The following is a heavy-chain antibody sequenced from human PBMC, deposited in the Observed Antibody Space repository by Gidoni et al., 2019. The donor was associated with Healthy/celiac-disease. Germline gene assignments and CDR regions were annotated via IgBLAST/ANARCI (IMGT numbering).Heavy chain of an antibody. CDR1: GGSISSSSYY. CDR3: ARPVPGNWNDAEGWFDP. Sequence: QLQLQESGPGLVKPSATLSLTCTVSGGSISSSSYYWGWIRQPPGKGLEWIGSIYYSGSTYYNPSLKSRVTISVDTSKNQFSLKLSFVTAADTAVYYCARPVPGNWNDAEGWFDPWGQGTLVTVSS. J-gene: IGHJ5*02. CDR2: IYYSGST. D-gene: IGHD1-1*01. V-gene: IGHV4-39*01.